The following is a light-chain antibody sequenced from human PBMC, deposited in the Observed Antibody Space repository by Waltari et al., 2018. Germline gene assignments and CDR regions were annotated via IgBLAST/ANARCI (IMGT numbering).Light chain of an antibody. J-gene: IGLJ3*02. CDR1: SRHSAIYNI. Sequence: QSSLTQTPSVSGSPGPSITLPCTGTSRHSAIYNILSWYQQHPGKAPTLIIYDVNKRPSGVSNRFSGSKSGNTAFLTVSGLQTADEADYYCCSYAGSAVSVFGGGTKLTV. CDR2: DVN. CDR3: CSYAGSAVSV. V-gene: IGLV2-23*02.